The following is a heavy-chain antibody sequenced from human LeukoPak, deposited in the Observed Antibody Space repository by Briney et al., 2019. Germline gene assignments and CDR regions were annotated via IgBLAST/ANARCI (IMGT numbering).Heavy chain of an antibody. CDR2: ISGSGGST. D-gene: IGHD5-18*01. J-gene: IGHJ6*03. CDR1: GFTFSSYA. CDR3: ARDGGYSYGYYYYYMDV. V-gene: IGHV3-23*01. Sequence: GGSLRLSCAASGFTFSSYAMSWVRQAPGKGLEWVSAISGSGGSTYYADSVKGRFTISRDNSKNTLYLQMNSLRAEDTAVYYGARDGGYSYGYYYYYMDVWGKGTTVTVSS.